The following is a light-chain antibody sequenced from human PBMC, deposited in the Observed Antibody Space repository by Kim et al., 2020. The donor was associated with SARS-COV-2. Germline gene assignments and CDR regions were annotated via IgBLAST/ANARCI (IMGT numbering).Light chain of an antibody. CDR2: DVF. Sequence: AIQLTQSPSSLSASVGDRVTITCRASQDITTALAWYQQKPGKTPKLLMYDVFTLEIGVPSRFSGSGSGTDFTLTIGSLQPEDFATYYCQQFKNYPRTFGRGTKVDIK. CDR1: QDITTA. V-gene: IGKV1D-13*01. CDR3: QQFKNYPRT. J-gene: IGKJ1*01.